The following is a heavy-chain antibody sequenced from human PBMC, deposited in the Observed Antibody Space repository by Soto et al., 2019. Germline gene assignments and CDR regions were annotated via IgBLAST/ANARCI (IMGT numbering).Heavy chain of an antibody. V-gene: IGHV4-34*01. CDR3: ARGSRSGWQLNAFDI. CDR1: GGSFSGYY. Sequence: LSLTCAVYGGSFSGYYWSWIRQPPGKGLEWIGEINHSGSTNYNPSLKSRVTISVDTSKNQFSLKLSSVTAADTAVYYCARGSRSGWQLNAFDIWGQGTMVTVSS. CDR2: INHSGST. J-gene: IGHJ3*02. D-gene: IGHD6-19*01.